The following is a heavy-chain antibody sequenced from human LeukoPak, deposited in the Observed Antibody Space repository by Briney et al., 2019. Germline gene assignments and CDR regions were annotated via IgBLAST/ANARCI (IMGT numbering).Heavy chain of an antibody. CDR3: ARMWTTVTDAFDF. J-gene: IGHJ3*01. CDR1: GFTFSNYE. V-gene: IGHV3-48*03. Sequence: GGSLRLSCAASGFTFSNYEMNWVHRAPGKGLEWVSYISSSGGTIYYADSVRGRFTISRDNAKNSLYLQVNSLRVEDTAVYYCARMWTTVTDAFDFWGQGTMVTVSS. D-gene: IGHD4-17*01. CDR2: ISSSGGTI.